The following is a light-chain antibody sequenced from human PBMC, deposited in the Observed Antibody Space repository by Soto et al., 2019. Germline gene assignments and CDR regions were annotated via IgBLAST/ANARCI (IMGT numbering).Light chain of an antibody. Sequence: EIVMTQSPATLSVYPWEIATLSCRASQSVSSNLAWYQQKPGQAPRLLIYGASTRATGIPARFSGSGSGTEFTLTISSLQSEDFAVYYCQQYYNWPQTFGQGTKVDIK. CDR2: GAS. CDR1: QSVSSN. V-gene: IGKV3-15*01. J-gene: IGKJ1*01. CDR3: QQYYNWPQT.